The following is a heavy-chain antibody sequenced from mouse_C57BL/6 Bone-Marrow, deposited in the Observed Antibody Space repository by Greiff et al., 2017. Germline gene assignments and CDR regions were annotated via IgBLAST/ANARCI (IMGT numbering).Heavy chain of an antibody. V-gene: IGHV1-54*01. D-gene: IGHD3-3*01. CDR1: GYAFTNYL. J-gene: IGHJ3*01. CDR2: INPGSGGT. CDR3: ARSKDGDSWFDY. Sequence: VQRVESGAELVRPGTSVKVSCKASGYAFTNYLIEWVKQRPGQGLEWIGVINPGSGGTNYNEKFKGKATLTADKSSSTAYMQLSSLTSEDSAVYFCARSKDGDSWFDYWGQGTLVTVSA.